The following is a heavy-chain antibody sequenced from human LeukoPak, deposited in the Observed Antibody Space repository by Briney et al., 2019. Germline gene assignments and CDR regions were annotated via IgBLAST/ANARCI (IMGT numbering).Heavy chain of an antibody. J-gene: IGHJ6*04. CDR1: GGTFSSYA. CDR2: IIPIFGTA. CDR3: ARGATSITMVRGVYYYYGMDV. Sequence: GSSVKVSCKASGGTFSSYAISWVRQAPGQGLEWMGGIIPIFGTANYAQKFQGRVTITADKSTSTAYMELSSLRSEDTAVYYCARGATSITMVRGVYYYYGMDVWGKGTTVTVSS. V-gene: IGHV1-69*06. D-gene: IGHD3-10*01.